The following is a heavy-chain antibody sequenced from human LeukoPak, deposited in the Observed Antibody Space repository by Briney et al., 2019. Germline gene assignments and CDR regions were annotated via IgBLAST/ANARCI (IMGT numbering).Heavy chain of an antibody. Sequence: ASVYVCCKSSGYAFTSYALHLVRQPPGQRLEWMGCINTGTGNTNYSQKFQDRVTITRDTSASTAYMVLSSLRSEDTAVYYCARARLTLTMVRGVIITSSRSWFDPWGQGTLVTVSS. D-gene: IGHD3-10*01. J-gene: IGHJ5*02. CDR2: INTGTGNT. V-gene: IGHV1-3*04. CDR1: GYAFTSYA. CDR3: ARARLTLTMVRGVIITSSRSWFDP.